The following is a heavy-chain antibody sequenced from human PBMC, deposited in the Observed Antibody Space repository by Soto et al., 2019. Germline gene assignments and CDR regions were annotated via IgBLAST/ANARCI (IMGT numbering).Heavy chain of an antibody. J-gene: IGHJ4*02. CDR3: AGLYPYESSGYQLTY. Sequence: SETLSLTCTVSGGSISSGPSYWGWIRQPPGQGLEWVGSIYYLGNTYYNSSLGSRVVISVDKSKNQFSLKLSSVTAADTAVYYCAGLYPYESSGYQLTYCGQGTQVTVSS. V-gene: IGHV4-39*01. CDR2: IYYLGNT. CDR1: GGSISSGPSY. D-gene: IGHD3-22*01.